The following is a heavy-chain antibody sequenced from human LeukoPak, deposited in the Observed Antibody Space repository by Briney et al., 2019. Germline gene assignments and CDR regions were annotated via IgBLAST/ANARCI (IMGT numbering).Heavy chain of an antibody. CDR2: INTNTGNP. Sequence: ASVKVSCKASGYTFTSYAMNWVRQAPGQGLEWMGWINTNTGNPTYAQGFTGRFAFSLDTSVSTAYLQISSLKAEDTAVYYCARDFPIRHRSHYRRRPLDYWGQGTLVTVSS. J-gene: IGHJ4*02. CDR1: GYTFTSYA. D-gene: IGHD2-21*01. CDR3: ARDFPIRHRSHYRRRPLDY. V-gene: IGHV7-4-1*02.